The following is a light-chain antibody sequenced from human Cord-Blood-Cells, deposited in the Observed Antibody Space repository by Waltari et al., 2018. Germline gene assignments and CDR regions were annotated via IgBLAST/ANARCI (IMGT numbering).Light chain of an antibody. CDR2: GNS. J-gene: IGLJ3*02. CDR3: QSYDSSLSGAV. V-gene: IGLV1-40*01. Sequence: QSVLTQPPSVSGAPGQRVTISCTGSSSNIGAGYDVHWYQQLPGTAPKLLIYGNSHRPSGVPRRFSGSNSGPSASRAITGLQAEDEADYYCQSYDSSLSGAVFGGGTKLTVL. CDR1: SSNIGAGYD.